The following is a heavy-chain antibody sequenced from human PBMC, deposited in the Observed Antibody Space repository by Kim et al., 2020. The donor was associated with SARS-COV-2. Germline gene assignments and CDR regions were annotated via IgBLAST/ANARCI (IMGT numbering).Heavy chain of an antibody. D-gene: IGHD6-13*01. Sequence: LKSRVTISVDTAKNQFSLKLSSVTAAETAVYYCARGGGSWYLTTVSLYYDYWGQGTLVTVSS. V-gene: IGHV4-34*01. CDR3: ARGGGSWYLTTVSLYYDY. J-gene: IGHJ4*02.